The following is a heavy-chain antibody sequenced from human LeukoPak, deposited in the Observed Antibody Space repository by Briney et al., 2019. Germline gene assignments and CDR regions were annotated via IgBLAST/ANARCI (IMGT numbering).Heavy chain of an antibody. V-gene: IGHV4-4*07. D-gene: IGHD3-22*01. J-gene: IGHJ3*02. CDR3: ARRDYYDSSGYEDAFDI. CDR1: GGSISSYY. CDR2: IYTSGST. Sequence: SETLSLTCTVSGGSISSYYWSWIRQPAGKGLEWIGRIYTSGSTNYNPSLKSRVTMSVDTSKNQFSLKLSSVTAADTAVYYCARRDYYDSSGYEDAFDIWGQGTMVTVSS.